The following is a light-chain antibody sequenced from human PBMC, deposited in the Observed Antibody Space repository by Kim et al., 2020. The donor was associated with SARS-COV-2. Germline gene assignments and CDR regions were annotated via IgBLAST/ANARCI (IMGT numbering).Light chain of an antibody. CDR2: DAS. J-gene: IGKJ2*01. CDR3: LQHKTFPYT. V-gene: IGKV1-17*03. Sequence: DIQMTQSPSAMSASLGDRVTITCRASQGISSFLAWFQQKPGKVPKRLIYDASTLQSGVPSRFSGSGSGTEFTLTITSLQPEDFATYFCLQHKTFPYTFGQGTKLEIK. CDR1: QGISSF.